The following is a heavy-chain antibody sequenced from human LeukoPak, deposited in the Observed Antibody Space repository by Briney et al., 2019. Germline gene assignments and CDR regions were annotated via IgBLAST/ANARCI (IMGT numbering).Heavy chain of an antibody. CDR1: GYSFTSYW. Sequence: GESLKISCKGSGYSFTSYWIGWVRQMPGKGLEWMGIIYPGDSDTRYSPSFQGQVTISADKSISTAYLQWSSLKASDTAMYYCARLGGSGSYSFYYFDYWGQGTLVTVSS. V-gene: IGHV5-51*01. D-gene: IGHD3-10*01. J-gene: IGHJ4*02. CDR2: IYPGDSDT. CDR3: ARLGGSGSYSFYYFDY.